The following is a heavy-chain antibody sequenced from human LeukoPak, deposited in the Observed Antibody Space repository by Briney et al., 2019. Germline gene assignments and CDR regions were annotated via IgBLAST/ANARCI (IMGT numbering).Heavy chain of an antibody. CDR2: IYPRDGST. CDR1: GYTFTSNY. Sequence: ASVKVSCKASGYTFTSNYIHWVRQAPGQGLEWMGMIYPRDGSTSYAQKSQGRVTVTRDTSTSTVHMELSGLRSEDTAVYYCARDQEGFDYWGQGTLVTVSS. V-gene: IGHV1-46*01. J-gene: IGHJ4*02. CDR3: ARDQEGFDY.